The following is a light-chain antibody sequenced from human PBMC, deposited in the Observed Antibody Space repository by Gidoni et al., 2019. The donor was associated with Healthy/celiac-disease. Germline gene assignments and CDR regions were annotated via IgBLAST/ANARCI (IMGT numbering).Light chain of an antibody. J-gene: IGKJ4*01. V-gene: IGKV2-28*01. Sequence: ILMPQPPLSLPVTPGEPASISCRSSQSLLHSNGYNYLDWYLQKPGQSPQLLIYLGSNRASGVPDRFSGSGSGTDFTLKISRVEAEDVGVYYCMQALQTPPTFGGGTKVEIK. CDR1: QSLLHSNGYNY. CDR3: MQALQTPPT. CDR2: LGS.